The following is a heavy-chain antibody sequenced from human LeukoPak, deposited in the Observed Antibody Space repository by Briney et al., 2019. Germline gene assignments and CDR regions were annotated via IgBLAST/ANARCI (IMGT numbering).Heavy chain of an antibody. CDR1: GYTFTSYY. V-gene: IGHV1-46*01. Sequence: ASVKVSCKASGYTFTSYYMHWVRQAPGQGLEWMGVINPSGGSTSYAQKFQGRVTMTRDTSTSTVYMELSSLRSEDTAVYYCASLPAATAFNYWGQGTLVTVSS. CDR2: INPSGGST. CDR3: ASLPAATAFNY. D-gene: IGHD2-2*01. J-gene: IGHJ4*02.